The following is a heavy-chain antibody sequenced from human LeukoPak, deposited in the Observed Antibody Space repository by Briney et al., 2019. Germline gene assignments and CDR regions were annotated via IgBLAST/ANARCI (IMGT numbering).Heavy chain of an antibody. D-gene: IGHD3-3*01. V-gene: IGHV4-34*01. Sequence: SETLSLTCSVYGGSFSGFYWNWIRQPPGKGLEWIGEINHSGSTHYSPSLKSRLSISVDPSKNQFSLKLSSVTAADTAVYYCARGRYDFWSGYYGCFDYWGQGTLVTVSS. CDR1: GGSFSGFY. CDR3: ARGRYDFWSGYYGCFDY. J-gene: IGHJ4*02. CDR2: INHSGST.